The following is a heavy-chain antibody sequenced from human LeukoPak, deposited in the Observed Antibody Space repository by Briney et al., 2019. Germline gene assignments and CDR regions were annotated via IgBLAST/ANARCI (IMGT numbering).Heavy chain of an antibody. Sequence: ASVKVSCKASGYTFTSYYMHWVRQAPGQGLEWMGIINPSGGSTSYAQKFQGRVTMTRDTSTSTVYMELSSLRSEDTAVYYCARGPYCSSTSCYWSYYYYYGIDVWGKGTTVTVSS. V-gene: IGHV1-46*01. CDR1: GYTFTSYY. J-gene: IGHJ6*04. D-gene: IGHD2-2*01. CDR3: ARGPYCSSTSCYWSYYYYYGIDV. CDR2: INPSGGST.